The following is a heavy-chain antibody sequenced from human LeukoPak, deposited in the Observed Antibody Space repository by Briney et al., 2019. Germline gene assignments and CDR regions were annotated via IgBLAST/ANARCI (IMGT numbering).Heavy chain of an antibody. CDR2: IHYTGRA. V-gene: IGHV4-39*02. CDR1: GGSISSTTYY. J-gene: IGHJ3*02. D-gene: IGHD4-17*01. CDR3: ARVWNPPDYGDYHDAFDI. Sequence: SETLSLTCSVFGGSISSTTYYWVWIRQPPGKGLECIASIHYTGRAYYNPSLKSRATISADTSKNHFSLKLSSVTAADTAVYYCARVWNPPDYGDYHDAFDIWGQGTMVTVSS.